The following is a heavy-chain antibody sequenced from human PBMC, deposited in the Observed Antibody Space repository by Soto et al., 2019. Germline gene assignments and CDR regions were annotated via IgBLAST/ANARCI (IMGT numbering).Heavy chain of an antibody. J-gene: IGHJ6*04. V-gene: IGHV3-15*01. CDR3: TTYMNAVTTSYMDV. Sequence: GGSLRLSCAASGFTFSNAWMSWVRQAPGEGLEWVGRIKSKTAGGTTDYAAPVKVRFTISRDDSRNTLYLQMNSLTTEDTAVYYCTTYMNAVTTSYMDVWGKGTTVTVSS. CDR2: IKSKTAGGTT. CDR1: GFTFSNAW. D-gene: IGHD4-17*01.